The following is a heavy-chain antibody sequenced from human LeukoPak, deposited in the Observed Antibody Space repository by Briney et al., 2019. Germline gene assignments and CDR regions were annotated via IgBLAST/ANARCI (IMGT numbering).Heavy chain of an antibody. Sequence: PGGSLRLSCAASGFTVSSSYMSWVRQAPGKGLEWVSYISSSSSTIYYADSVKGRFTISRDNVKNSLYLQMNSLRAEDTAVYYCARSAYCTNGVCYSDYWGQGTLVTVSS. V-gene: IGHV3-48*01. D-gene: IGHD2-8*01. J-gene: IGHJ4*02. CDR1: GFTVSSSY. CDR2: ISSSSSTI. CDR3: ARSAYCTNGVCYSDY.